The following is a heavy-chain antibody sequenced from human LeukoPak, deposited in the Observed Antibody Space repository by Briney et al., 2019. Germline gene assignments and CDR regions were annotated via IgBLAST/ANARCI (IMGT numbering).Heavy chain of an antibody. CDR1: GFTFSIYG. CDR3: AAHSSSWPFVN. J-gene: IGHJ4*02. Sequence: GGSLRLSCAAPGFTFSIYGMHWVRQAPGKGLEWVAFIQFDGNNKYYTDSVKGRFTISRDNPKNTLYLQMNSLRGEDTAVYYCAAHSSSWPFVNWGQGTLVTVTS. CDR2: IQFDGNNK. D-gene: IGHD6-13*01. V-gene: IGHV3-30*02.